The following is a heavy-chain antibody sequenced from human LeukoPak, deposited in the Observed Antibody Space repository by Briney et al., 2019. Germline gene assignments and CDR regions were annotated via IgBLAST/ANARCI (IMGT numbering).Heavy chain of an antibody. CDR3: AKWGDYYVLTGYYFSDY. CDR1: GFTFSNYA. D-gene: IGHD3-9*01. Sequence: GGSLRLSCAASGFTFSNYAMSWVRQAPGKGLEWVSAITGSGSGIYYADSMKSRFTISRDNSKNTLYLQINSLRAEDTAVYYCAKWGDYYVLTGYYFSDYWGQGTLVSVSS. CDR2: ITGSGSGI. V-gene: IGHV3-23*01. J-gene: IGHJ4*02.